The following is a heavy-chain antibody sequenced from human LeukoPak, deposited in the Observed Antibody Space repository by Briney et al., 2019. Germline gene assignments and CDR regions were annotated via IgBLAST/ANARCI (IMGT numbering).Heavy chain of an antibody. Sequence: PSETLSLTCAVYGGSFSGYYWSWIRQPAGKGLEWIGRIYTSGSTNYNPSLKSRVTMSVDTSKNQFSLKLSSVTAADTAVYYCARGRPFLEWLPLGWFDPWGQGTLVTVSS. D-gene: IGHD3-3*01. V-gene: IGHV4-59*10. CDR3: ARGRPFLEWLPLGWFDP. CDR1: GGSFSGYY. J-gene: IGHJ5*02. CDR2: IYTSGST.